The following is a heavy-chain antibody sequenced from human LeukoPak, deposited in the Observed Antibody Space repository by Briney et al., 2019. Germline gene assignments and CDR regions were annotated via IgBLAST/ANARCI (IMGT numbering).Heavy chain of an antibody. CDR2: INPADSDT. CDR1: GYTFASYW. Sequence: GESLEISCKGSGYTFASYWIGWVRQMPGKGLEWMGIINPADSDTRYSPSFQGQVTISADKSIGTTYLQWTSLKASDTAMYYCARQWLFDYWGQGTLVTVSS. V-gene: IGHV5-51*01. J-gene: IGHJ4*02. CDR3: ARQWLFDY. D-gene: IGHD6-19*01.